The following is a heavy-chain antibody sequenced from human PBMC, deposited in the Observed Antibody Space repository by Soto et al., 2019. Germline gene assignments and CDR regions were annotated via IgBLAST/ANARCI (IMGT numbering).Heavy chain of an antibody. CDR2: SSYNGGT. CDR1: TDSSSFTNSY. Sequence: SETLSLTCTGSTDSSSFTNSYWGWIRQPPGKGLQWIGSSSYNGGTFYNPSLKGRVVISFDTSKKQSSLQVTSVTAADTADYFWARHRIEVVWRGFDFWRQGSPVTVSS. J-gene: IGHJ4*02. V-gene: IGHV4-39*01. CDR3: ARHRIEVVWRGFDF. D-gene: IGHD3-10*01.